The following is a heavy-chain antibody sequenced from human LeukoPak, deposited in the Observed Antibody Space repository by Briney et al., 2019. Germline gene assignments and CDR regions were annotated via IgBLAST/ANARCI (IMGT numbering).Heavy chain of an antibody. V-gene: IGHV1-69*05. CDR2: IIPIFGST. J-gene: IGHJ4*02. Sequence: ASVKVSCKASAGTFSSYEISWVRQARGQGLEWMGRIIPIFGSTNYAQELQGRVTITTDQSTRTVYMELSSLKFEDTAIYYCARVPATVANTKQYFDNWGRGTLVTVSS. CDR1: AGTFSSYE. D-gene: IGHD6-25*01. CDR3: ARVPATVANTKQYFDN.